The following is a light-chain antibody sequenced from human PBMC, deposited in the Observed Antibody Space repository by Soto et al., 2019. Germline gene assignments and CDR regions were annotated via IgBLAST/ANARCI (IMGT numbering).Light chain of an antibody. CDR3: GTWDSSLNSAL. Sequence: QSALTQPPSVSAAPGQKITISCSGSSSNIGNNYVSWYQHVPGSAPKLLIYDNNRRLSGIPDRFSGSKSGTSATLGITGLQTGDEADYYCGTWDSSLNSALFGGGTKLTVL. J-gene: IGLJ2*01. CDR2: DNN. CDR1: SSNIGNNY. V-gene: IGLV1-51*01.